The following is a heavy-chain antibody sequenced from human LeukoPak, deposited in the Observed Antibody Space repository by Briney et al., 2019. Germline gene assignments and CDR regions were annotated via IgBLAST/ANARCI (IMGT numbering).Heavy chain of an antibody. CDR1: GFTFSSYA. CDR2: ISYDGSNK. D-gene: IGHD6-13*01. Sequence: PGRSLRLSCAASGFTFSSYAMHWVRQAPGKGLEWVAVISYDGSNKYYADSVKGRFTISRDNSKNTLYLQMNSLRAEDTAVYYCASVHFDFPFRSSWYTGNWFFRWGERTLVTDSS. CDR3: ASVHFDFPFRSSWYTGNWFFR. V-gene: IGHV3-30*04. J-gene: IGHJ5*02.